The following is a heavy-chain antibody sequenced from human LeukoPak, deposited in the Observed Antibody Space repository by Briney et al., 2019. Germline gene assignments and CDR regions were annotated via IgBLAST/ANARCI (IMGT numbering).Heavy chain of an antibody. CDR1: GFNFSSFA. V-gene: IGHV3-23*01. Sequence: PGGSLRLSCAASGFNFSSFAMSWVRQAPGKGLEWASAISGSGDTTNYADSVKGRFTISRDNFKNTLYLQMNSLRAEDTAVYYCAKEGAITGAGTCYFQYWGQGTLVTVSS. CDR2: ISGSGDTT. D-gene: IGHD6-13*01. J-gene: IGHJ1*01. CDR3: AKEGAITGAGTCYFQY.